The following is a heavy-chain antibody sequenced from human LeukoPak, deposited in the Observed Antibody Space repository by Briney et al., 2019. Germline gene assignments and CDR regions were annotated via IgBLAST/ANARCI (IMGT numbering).Heavy chain of an antibody. CDR3: ARAKAGSYYGEFDY. CDR2: INPNSGGT. D-gene: IGHD1-26*01. Sequence: ASVKVSCKASGYXFTGYYIHWVRQAPGQGLQWMGWINPNSGGTNYAQKFQGRVTMTRDTSISTAYMELSRLRSDDTAVYYCARAKAGSYYGEFDYWGQGTLVTVSS. J-gene: IGHJ4*02. V-gene: IGHV1-2*02. CDR1: GYXFTGYY.